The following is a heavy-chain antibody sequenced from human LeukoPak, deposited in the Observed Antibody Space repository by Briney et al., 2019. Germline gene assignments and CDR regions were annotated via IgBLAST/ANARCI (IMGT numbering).Heavy chain of an antibody. Sequence: PGGSLRLSCAASGFTFSSYAMSWVRQAPGKGLEWVSAISGSGGSTYYADSVKGRFTISRDNSKNTLYLQMNSLRAEDTAVYYCAKARITMVRGFIQARYFDLWGRGTLVTVSS. V-gene: IGHV3-23*01. CDR2: ISGSGGST. CDR1: GFTFSSYA. J-gene: IGHJ2*01. CDR3: AKARITMVRGFIQARYFDL. D-gene: IGHD3-10*01.